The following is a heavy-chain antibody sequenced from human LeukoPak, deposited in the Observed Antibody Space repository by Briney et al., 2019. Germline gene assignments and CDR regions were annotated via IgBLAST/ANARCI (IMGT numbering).Heavy chain of an antibody. CDR1: GFTFSSYS. V-gene: IGHV3-21*01. CDR2: ISSSSSYI. J-gene: IGHJ4*02. Sequence: GGSLRLSCAASGFTFSSYSMNWVRQAPGKGLEWVSSISSSSSYIYYADSVKGRFTISRDNAKNSLYLQMNSLRAEDTAVYYCARDDGFSYYDILTGYYNPLDYWGRGTLVTVSS. D-gene: IGHD3-9*01. CDR3: ARDDGFSYYDILTGYYNPLDY.